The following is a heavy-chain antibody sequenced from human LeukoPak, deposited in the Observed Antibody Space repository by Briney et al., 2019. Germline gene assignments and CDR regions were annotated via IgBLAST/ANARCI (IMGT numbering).Heavy chain of an antibody. CDR2: IKSKTDGGTT. CDR3: TTGYGGNSDFDY. Sequence: GGSLRLSCAASGFTFSNAWMSWDRQAPGKGLEWVGRIKSKTDGGTTDYAAPVKGRFTIPRDDSKNTLYLQMNSLKTEDTAVYYCTTGYGGNSDFDYWGQGTLVTVSS. D-gene: IGHD4-23*01. CDR1: GFTFSNAW. V-gene: IGHV3-15*01. J-gene: IGHJ4*02.